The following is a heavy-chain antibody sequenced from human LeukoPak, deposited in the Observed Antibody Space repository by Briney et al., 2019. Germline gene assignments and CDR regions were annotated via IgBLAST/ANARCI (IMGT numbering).Heavy chain of an antibody. D-gene: IGHD3-22*01. CDR2: ISWNSGSI. V-gene: IGHV3-9*03. CDR3: AKADYYDSSGSIFDI. Sequence: GRSLRLSCAASGFTFDDYAMHWVRQAPGKGLEWVSGISWNSGSIVYADSVKGRFTISRDNAKNSLYLQMNSLRGEDMALYYCAKADYYDSSGSIFDIWGQGTMVTVSS. CDR1: GFTFDDYA. J-gene: IGHJ3*02.